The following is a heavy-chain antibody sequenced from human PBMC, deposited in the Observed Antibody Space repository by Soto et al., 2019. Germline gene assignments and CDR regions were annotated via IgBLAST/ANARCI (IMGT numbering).Heavy chain of an antibody. J-gene: IGHJ3*02. CDR1: GYTFTSYA. CDR3: ARSGYYYDSIGYDAFDI. CDR2: INAGNGNT. D-gene: IGHD3-22*01. Sequence: ASVKVSCKASGYTFTSYAMHWVRQAPGQRLEWMGWINAGNGNTKYSQKFQGRVTITRDTSASTAYMALSSLRSEDTAVYYCARSGYYYDSIGYDAFDIWGQGTMVTVSS. V-gene: IGHV1-3*01.